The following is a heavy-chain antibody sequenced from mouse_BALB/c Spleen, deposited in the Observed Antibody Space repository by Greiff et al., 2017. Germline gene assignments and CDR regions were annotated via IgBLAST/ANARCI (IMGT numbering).Heavy chain of an antibody. CDR3: ARSRYDAAWFAY. D-gene: IGHD2-14*01. CDR1: GFNIKDYY. J-gene: IGHJ3*01. V-gene: IGHV14-1*02. Sequence: VQLQQSGAELVRPGALVKLSCKASGFNIKDYYMHWVKQRPEQGLEWIGWIDPENGNTIYDPKFQGKASITADTSSNTAYLQLSSLTSEDTAVYYCARSRYDAAWFAYWGQGTLVTVSA. CDR2: IDPENGNT.